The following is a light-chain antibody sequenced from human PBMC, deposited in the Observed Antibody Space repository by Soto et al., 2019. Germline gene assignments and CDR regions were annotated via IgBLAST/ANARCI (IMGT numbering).Light chain of an antibody. V-gene: IGKV1D-12*01. CDR2: AAS. CDR3: QQGNSFPLT. CDR1: QDISTW. J-gene: IGKJ4*01. Sequence: DIPMTQSPSSVSASVGDRVTITCRASQDISTWLAWYQQKPGKAPNLLIYAASSLQSGVPSRFSGSGSGTDFTLTISSLQPEDFATYYCQQGNSFPLTFGGGTKVEIK.